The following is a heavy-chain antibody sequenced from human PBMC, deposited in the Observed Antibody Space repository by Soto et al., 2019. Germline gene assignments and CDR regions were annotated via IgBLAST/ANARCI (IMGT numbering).Heavy chain of an antibody. CDR1: GSSFTSYW. Sequence: GQSLKISCNGSGSSFTSYWISWVRQMPGKGLEWMGRIDPSDSYTNYSPSFQGHVTISADKSISTAYLQWSSLKASDTAMYYCARQDSGHVQLYGYYYGMDVWGQGTTVTV. CDR3: ARQDSGHVQLYGYYYGMDV. V-gene: IGHV5-10-1*01. CDR2: IDPSDSYT. D-gene: IGHD5-12*01. J-gene: IGHJ6*02.